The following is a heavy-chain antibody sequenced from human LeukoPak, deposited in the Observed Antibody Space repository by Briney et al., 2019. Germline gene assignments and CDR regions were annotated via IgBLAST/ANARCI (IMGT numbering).Heavy chain of an antibody. J-gene: IGHJ4*02. D-gene: IGHD4-23*01. Sequence: GASVKVSCKASGYTFTSYGISWVRQAPGQGLEWMGWISVYNGNTNYAQNLQGRVTMTTDTSTSTAYMQLRSLRSDDTAVYYCARTYGGNFDYWGQGTLVTVSS. V-gene: IGHV1-18*01. CDR1: GYTFTSYG. CDR2: ISVYNGNT. CDR3: ARTYGGNFDY.